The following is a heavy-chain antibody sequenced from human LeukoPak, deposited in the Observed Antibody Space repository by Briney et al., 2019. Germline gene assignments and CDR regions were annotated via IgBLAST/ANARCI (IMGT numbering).Heavy chain of an antibody. CDR3: ARAGTTVTSKPSFDY. V-gene: IGHV3-7*01. J-gene: IGHJ4*02. CDR1: RFTFSSYW. CDR2: IKQDGSEK. D-gene: IGHD4-17*01. Sequence: GGSLRLSCAASRFTFSSYWMSWVRQAPGKGLEWVANIKQDGSEKYYVDSVKGRFTISRDNAKNSLYLQMNSLRAEDTAVYYCARAGTTVTSKPSFDYWGQGTLVTVSS.